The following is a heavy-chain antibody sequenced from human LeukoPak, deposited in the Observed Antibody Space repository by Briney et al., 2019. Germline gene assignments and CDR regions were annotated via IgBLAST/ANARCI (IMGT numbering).Heavy chain of an antibody. Sequence: SETLSLTCAVYGGSFSGYYWSWIRQPPGKGLEWIGEINHSGSTNYNPSLKGRVTISVDTSKNQFSLKLSSVTAADTAVYYCARHWGLYCSGGSCYSYNWFDPWGQGTLVTVSS. CDR1: GGSFSGYY. CDR2: INHSGST. CDR3: ARHWGLYCSGGSCYSYNWFDP. J-gene: IGHJ5*02. V-gene: IGHV4-34*01. D-gene: IGHD2-15*01.